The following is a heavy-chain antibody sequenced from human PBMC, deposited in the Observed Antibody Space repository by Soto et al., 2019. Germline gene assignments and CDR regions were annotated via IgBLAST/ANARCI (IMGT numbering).Heavy chain of an antibody. J-gene: IGHJ6*02. V-gene: IGHV3-21*01. CDR3: ARDKGSVELLPPGYYYGMDV. CDR2: ISSSSYI. D-gene: IGHD1-26*01. Sequence: SLRLSCAASGFTFSSYSMNWVRQAPGKGLEWVSSISSSSYIYYADSVKGRFTISRDNAKNSLYLQMNSLRAEDTAVYYCARDKGSVELLPPGYYYGMDVWGQGTTVTVSS. CDR1: GFTFSSYS.